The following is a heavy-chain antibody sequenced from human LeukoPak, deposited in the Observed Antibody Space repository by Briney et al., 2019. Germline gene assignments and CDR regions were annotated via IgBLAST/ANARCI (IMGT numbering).Heavy chain of an antibody. J-gene: IGHJ4*02. V-gene: IGHV4-39*01. Sequence: SETLSLTCTVSGGSISSSSYYWGWIRQPPGKGLEWLGSIYYSGSTYYNPSLRSRVTISVDTSKNQFSLKLSSVTAADAAVYYCARHHNSYDFWSGLDYWGQGTLVTVSS. D-gene: IGHD3-3*01. CDR3: ARHHNSYDFWSGLDY. CDR1: GGSISSSSYY. CDR2: IYYSGST.